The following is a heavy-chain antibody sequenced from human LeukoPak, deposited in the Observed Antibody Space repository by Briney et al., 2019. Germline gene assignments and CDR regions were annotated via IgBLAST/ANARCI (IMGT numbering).Heavy chain of an antibody. V-gene: IGHV4-38-2*02. CDR1: GYSISSGYY. CDR2: FYHSGST. Sequence: SETLSLTCTVSGYSISSGYYWGWIRQPPGKGLEWIGNFYHSGSTYYNPSLKTRVTISADTSKNQFSLKLSSVTAADTAVYYCARGRGYSSSWYHYYYYYYMDVWGKGTTVTVSS. D-gene: IGHD6-13*01. CDR3: ARGRGYSSSWYHYYYYYYMDV. J-gene: IGHJ6*03.